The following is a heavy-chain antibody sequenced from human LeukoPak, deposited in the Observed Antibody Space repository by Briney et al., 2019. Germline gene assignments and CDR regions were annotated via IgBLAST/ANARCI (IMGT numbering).Heavy chain of an antibody. Sequence: HPGGSLRLSCAASGFTFDDYAMHWVRQAPGKGLEWVSGISWNSGSIGYADSVKGRFTISRDNSKNTLYLQMNSLRAEDTAVYYCARGRSSSGSYPGPLDYWGQGTLVTVSS. J-gene: IGHJ4*02. CDR1: GFTFDDYA. D-gene: IGHD1-26*01. CDR2: ISWNSGSI. V-gene: IGHV3-9*01. CDR3: ARGRSSSGSYPGPLDY.